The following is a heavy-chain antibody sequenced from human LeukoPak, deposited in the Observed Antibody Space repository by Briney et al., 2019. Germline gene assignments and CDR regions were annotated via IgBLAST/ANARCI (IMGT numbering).Heavy chain of an antibody. CDR2: IIPIFGIA. D-gene: IGHD1-26*01. J-gene: IGHJ4*02. CDR1: GGTFSSYA. CDR3: ARAPYSGSYYLFDY. Sequence: GASVKVSCKASGGTFSSYAISWVRQAPRQGLEWMGRIIPIFGIANYAQKFQGRVTITADKSTSTAYMELSSLRSEDTAVYYCARAPYSGSYYLFDYWGQGTLVTVSS. V-gene: IGHV1-69*04.